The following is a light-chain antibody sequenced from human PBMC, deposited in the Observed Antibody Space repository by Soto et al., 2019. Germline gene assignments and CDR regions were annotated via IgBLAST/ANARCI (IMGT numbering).Light chain of an antibody. CDR3: SSYTSSSTPFV. CDR1: SSDVGGYNY. V-gene: IGLV2-14*01. Sequence: QSALAQPASVSGSPGQSITISCTGTSSDVGGYNYVSWYQQHPGKAPKLMIYEVSNRPSGVSNRFSGSKSGNTASLTISGLQAEDEADYYVSSYTSSSTPFVFGTGTKVTV. J-gene: IGLJ1*01. CDR2: EVS.